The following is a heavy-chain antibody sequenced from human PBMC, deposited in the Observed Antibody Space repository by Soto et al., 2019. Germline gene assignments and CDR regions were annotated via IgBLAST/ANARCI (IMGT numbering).Heavy chain of an antibody. V-gene: IGHV3-33*06. Sequence: QVQLVESGGGVLHPGRSLRLACTTSGFTFSAYGMHWVRQAPGKGLEWVAVMFYDGSNEYYADSVKGRFIISRDNSKNTLYLQMSSLRAEDTAVYYCVKSNYDFWSGEHWGQGTLVTVAS. D-gene: IGHD3-3*01. J-gene: IGHJ1*01. CDR2: MFYDGSNE. CDR1: GFTFSAYG. CDR3: VKSNYDFWSGEH.